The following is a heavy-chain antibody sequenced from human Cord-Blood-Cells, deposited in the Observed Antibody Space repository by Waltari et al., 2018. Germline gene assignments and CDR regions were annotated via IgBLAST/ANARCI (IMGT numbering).Heavy chain of an antibody. J-gene: IGHJ6*03. D-gene: IGHD6-13*01. CDR2: ISAYNGNT. CDR3: ARSRLGSSWYYYYYYMDI. CDR1: GYTFTTYG. V-gene: IGHV1-18*01. Sequence: QVQLVQSGAEVKKPGASVKVSCKASGYTFTTYGISGVRQAPGPGLEWMGWISAYNGNTNYAQKLQGRVTMTTDTSTSTAYMELRSLRSDDTAVYYCARSRLGSSWYYYYYYMDIWGKGTTVTVSS.